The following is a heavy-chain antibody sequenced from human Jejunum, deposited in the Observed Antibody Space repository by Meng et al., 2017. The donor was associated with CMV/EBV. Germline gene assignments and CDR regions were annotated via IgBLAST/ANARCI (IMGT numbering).Heavy chain of an antibody. CDR1: GFTFSSYN. Sequence: LSCAASGFTFSSYNMNWVRQAPGGGLEWVSSISSTGNSIYYADSLKGRFTISRDNAKNSLYLQMNSLRAEDTAVYYCMRGWSAPDYWGQGTLVTVSS. V-gene: IGHV3-21*01. CDR3: MRGWSAPDY. D-gene: IGHD2-15*01. CDR2: ISSTGNSI. J-gene: IGHJ4*02.